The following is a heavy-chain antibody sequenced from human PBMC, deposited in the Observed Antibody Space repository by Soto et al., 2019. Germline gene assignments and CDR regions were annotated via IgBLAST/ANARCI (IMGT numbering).Heavy chain of an antibody. J-gene: IGHJ4*02. Sequence: GGSLRLSFAASGFTFSCSAMHWVRQASGKWLEWFGRFRIKANSYATAYAASVXXRFTISRYDSKXTAYLXVNSLKTEDTAVFYYAREAHFGYWRQGTPVTVSS. CDR1: GFTFSCSA. V-gene: IGHV3-73*01. CDR2: FRIKANSYAT. D-gene: IGHD3-3*02. CDR3: AREAHFGY.